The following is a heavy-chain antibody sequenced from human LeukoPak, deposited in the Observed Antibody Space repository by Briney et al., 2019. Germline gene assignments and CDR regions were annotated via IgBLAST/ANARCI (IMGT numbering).Heavy chain of an antibody. CDR3: ARVSGAGSYYHMDV. CDR2: IGVHRGNT. CDR1: GYTFSYYD. D-gene: IGHD3-10*01. V-gene: IGHV1-18*01. J-gene: IGHJ6*02. Sequence: ASVKVSCKASGYTFSYYDISWVRLVPGQGLEWLGRIGVHRGNTDHPQKFQDRVTLTTDTSTTTAYMELRSLRFDDTATYYCARVSGAGSYYHMDVWGQGTTVTVSS.